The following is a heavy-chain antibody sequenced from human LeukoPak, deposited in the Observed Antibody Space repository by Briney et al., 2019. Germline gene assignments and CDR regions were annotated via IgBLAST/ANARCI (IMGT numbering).Heavy chain of an antibody. J-gene: IGHJ4*02. CDR1: GFSVSKSY. CDR3: VKRIAATY. Sequence: GGSLRLSCAASGFSVSKSYMSCVRQTPGRGLEWVSLIYTGGNTYYADSVKGRFTISRDQSENTLYLQMNSLRGEDTALYYCVKRIAATYWGQGALVTVSS. CDR2: IYTGGNT. V-gene: IGHV3-66*01. D-gene: IGHD6-6*01.